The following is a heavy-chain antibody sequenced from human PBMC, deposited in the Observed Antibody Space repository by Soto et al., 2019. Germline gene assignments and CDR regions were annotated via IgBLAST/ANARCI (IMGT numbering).Heavy chain of an antibody. D-gene: IGHD1-26*01. CDR2: IRSKVKSYAT. J-gene: IGHJ1*01. V-gene: IGHV3-73*01. CDR1: GYTFSGSA. Sequence: WGSRRLSCAASGYTFSGSALHWVRQASGKGLEWVGRIRSKVKSYATVYAASVTGRFTISRDDSKNTAYLQMNSLKTEDTAVYYCARLWSEREPNCEHWGKGTLVSVSA. CDR3: ARLWSEREPNCEH.